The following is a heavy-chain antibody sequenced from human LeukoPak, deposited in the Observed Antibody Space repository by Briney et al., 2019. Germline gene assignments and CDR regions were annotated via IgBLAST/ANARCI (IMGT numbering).Heavy chain of an antibody. CDR2: ISNNGGDT. Sequence: GGSLRLSCAASGFTFTTYAMSWVRQAPGMGLEWVSSISNNGGDTYYADSVKGRLSISRDNSKNTLYLQINSLSAEDTAVYYCAKVGAMVLVSYCDYWGQGTLVIVSS. V-gene: IGHV3-23*01. J-gene: IGHJ4*02. CDR3: AKVGAMVLVSYCDY. CDR1: GFTFTTYA. D-gene: IGHD5-18*01.